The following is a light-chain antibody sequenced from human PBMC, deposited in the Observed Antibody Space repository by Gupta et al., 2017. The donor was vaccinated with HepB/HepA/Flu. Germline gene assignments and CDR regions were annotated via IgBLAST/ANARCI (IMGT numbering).Light chain of an antibody. CDR3: SSYTSSTTYV. J-gene: IGLJ1*01. Sequence: SALTQPPSVSGSPGQSLTISCTGSSSDVGNYNHVSWYQQQPGKAPQLMIYDVTNRPSGISNRFSGSKSGNTASLTISGLQAEDEADYYCSSYTSSTTYVFGTGTKVTVL. V-gene: IGLV2-14*03. CDR2: DVT. CDR1: SSDVGNYNH.